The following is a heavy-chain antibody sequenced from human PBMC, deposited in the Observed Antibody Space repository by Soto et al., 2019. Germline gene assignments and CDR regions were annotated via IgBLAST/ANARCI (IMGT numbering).Heavy chain of an antibody. J-gene: IGHJ5*02. Sequence: SETLSLTCAVADGSISRYYWSWIRQPPGKGLEWIGYIYYSGSTNYNPPLKSRVTISVDTSKNQFSLKLSSVTAADTAVYYCARTSYYYDSSGYYSSWFYPCGQGTLLTVSS. V-gene: IGHV4-59*08. D-gene: IGHD3-22*01. CDR1: DGSISRYY. CDR3: ARTSYYYDSSGYYSSWFYP. CDR2: IYYSGST.